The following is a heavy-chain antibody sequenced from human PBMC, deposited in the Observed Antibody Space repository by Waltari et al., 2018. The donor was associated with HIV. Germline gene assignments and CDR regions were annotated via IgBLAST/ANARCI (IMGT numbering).Heavy chain of an antibody. CDR3: AKSTSGYYDSSGYYTPDY. CDR2: ISFDGINK. Sequence: QVQLVESGGGVVQPGRSLRLSCAASGFSFRSYAMQWVRQAPGKGLEGVAVISFDGINKYSADSVKGRFTISRDNSKNTLYLQMNSLRAEDTAVYYCAKSTSGYYDSSGYYTPDYWGQGTLVTVSS. CDR1: GFSFRSYA. D-gene: IGHD3-22*01. J-gene: IGHJ4*02. V-gene: IGHV3-30*18.